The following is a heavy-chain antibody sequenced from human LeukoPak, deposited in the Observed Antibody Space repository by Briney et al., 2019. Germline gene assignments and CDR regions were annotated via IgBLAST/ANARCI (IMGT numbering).Heavy chain of an antibody. V-gene: IGHV4-34*01. D-gene: IGHD2-2*01. CDR1: GGSFSGYY. J-gene: IGHJ4*02. Sequence: SETLSLTCAVYGGSFSGYYWSWIRQPPGKGLEWIGEINHSGSTNYNPSLKSQVTISVDTSKNQFSLKLSSVTAADTAVYYCARGPYCSSTSCYHSGFDYWGQGTLVTVSS. CDR2: INHSGST. CDR3: ARGPYCSSTSCYHSGFDY.